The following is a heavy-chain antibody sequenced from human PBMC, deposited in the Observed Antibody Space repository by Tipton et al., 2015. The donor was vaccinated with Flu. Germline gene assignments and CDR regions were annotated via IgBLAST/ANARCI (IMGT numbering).Heavy chain of an antibody. CDR2: IYTSGST. V-gene: IGHV4-61*02. CDR3: ARAGWLLPFDY. Sequence: LRLSCTVSGGSISSGSYYWSWIRQPAGKGLEWIGRIYTSGSTNYNPSLKSRVTISVDTSKNQFSLKLSSVTAADTAVYYCARAGWLLPFDYWGQGTLVTASS. D-gene: IGHD3-22*01. J-gene: IGHJ4*02. CDR1: GGSISSGSYY.